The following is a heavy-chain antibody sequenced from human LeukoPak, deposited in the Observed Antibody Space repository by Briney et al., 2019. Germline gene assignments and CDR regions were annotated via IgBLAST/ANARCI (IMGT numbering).Heavy chain of an antibody. D-gene: IGHD1-26*01. J-gene: IGHJ4*02. CDR1: GYTFTSYG. CDR2: INTYNGDT. CDR3: ARGRGSTSRY. V-gene: IGHV1-18*01. Sequence: ASVKVSCKASGYTFTSYGITWVRQAPGQGLKWMGWINTYNGDTNYAQSLQGRVTMTTDTSTSTAYMELRSLRSDDTAVYYCARGRGSTSRYWGQGTLVTASS.